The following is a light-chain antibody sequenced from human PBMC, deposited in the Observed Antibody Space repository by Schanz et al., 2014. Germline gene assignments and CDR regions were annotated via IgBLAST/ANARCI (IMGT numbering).Light chain of an antibody. CDR1: EPVGSDY. J-gene: IGKJ1*01. CDR3: HQYGTSWWT. CDR2: AVS. Sequence: EIVLTQSPSTLSLSPGEGVTLSCRASEPVGSDYVAWYQQKPDQAPRLLIDAVSTRVTGVPDRFRGSGSVTKFTLTISSLEPEDSAVYYCHQYGTSWWTFGQGTKVEVK. V-gene: IGKV3-20*01.